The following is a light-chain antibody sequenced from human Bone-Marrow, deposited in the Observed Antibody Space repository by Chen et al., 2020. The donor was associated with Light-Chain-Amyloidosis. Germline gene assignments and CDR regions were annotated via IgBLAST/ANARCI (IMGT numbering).Light chain of an antibody. CDR2: GSS. V-gene: IGKV3-20*01. CDR3: QQYGTSPLT. J-gene: IGKJ4*01. Sequence: EIVLTLSPGTLSLSPGEGANLSCRASQTISSNYLTWYQQKFGQAPRLLIYGSSSRATGIPDRFTGSGSGTDFTLTIHRLEPEDFAMYDCQQYGTSPLTFGGGTKVEIK. CDR1: QTISSNY.